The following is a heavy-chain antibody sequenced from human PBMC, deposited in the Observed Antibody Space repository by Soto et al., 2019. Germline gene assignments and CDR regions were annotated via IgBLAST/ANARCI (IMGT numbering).Heavy chain of an antibody. J-gene: IGHJ5*02. CDR1: GGSISSGGYS. CDR3: ARHGSPVVPSRSRWFDP. CDR2: IYHSGST. V-gene: IGHV4-30-2*01. D-gene: IGHD2-2*01. Sequence: SETLSLTCAVSGGSISSGGYSWSWIRQPPGKGLEWIGYIYHSGSTYYNPSLKSRVTISVDRSKNQFSLKLSSVTAADTAVYYCARHGSPVVPSRSRWFDPWGQGTLVTVSS.